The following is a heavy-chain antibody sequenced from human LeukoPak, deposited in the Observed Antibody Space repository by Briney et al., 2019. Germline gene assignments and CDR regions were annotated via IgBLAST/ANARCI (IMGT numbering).Heavy chain of an antibody. Sequence: GGSLRLSCAASGFTFSNAWMNWVRQAPGKGLEWVSVTYTGGNSYYADSVKGRFIISRDISKNTLYLQMNSLRAEDSALYYCARGGRGSAAVVAPRSFDIWGQGTMVTVSS. CDR3: ARGGRGSAAVVAPRSFDI. J-gene: IGHJ3*02. CDR1: GFTFSNAW. V-gene: IGHV3-53*01. D-gene: IGHD3-22*01. CDR2: TYTGGNS.